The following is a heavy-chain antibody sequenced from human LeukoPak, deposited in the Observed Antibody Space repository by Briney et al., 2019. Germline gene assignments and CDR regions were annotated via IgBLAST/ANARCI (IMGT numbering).Heavy chain of an antibody. J-gene: IGHJ4*02. CDR1: GFTVSSNY. Sequence: GGSLRLSCAASGFTVSSNYMSRVRQAPGKGLEWVSVIYSGGSTYYADSVKGRFTISRDNSKNTLYLQMNSLRAEDTAVYYCAREAYYYGSGSTSWGQGTLVTVSS. CDR2: IYSGGST. D-gene: IGHD3-10*01. CDR3: AREAYYYGSGSTS. V-gene: IGHV3-53*01.